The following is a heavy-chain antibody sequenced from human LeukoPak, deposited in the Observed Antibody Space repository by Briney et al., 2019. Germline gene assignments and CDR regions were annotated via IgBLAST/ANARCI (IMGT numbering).Heavy chain of an antibody. Sequence: GGSLRLSCAASGFPFSSYAMSWGRQAPGKGLEWVSAIVGDGGSTYYADSVKGRFTISRDNSNNTLYLQMNNLRAEDTAVYYCAKTHSSSWHPLDFWGQGTLVTASS. J-gene: IGHJ4*02. CDR3: AKTHSSSWHPLDF. V-gene: IGHV3-23*01. CDR1: GFPFSSYA. CDR2: IVGDGGST. D-gene: IGHD6-13*01.